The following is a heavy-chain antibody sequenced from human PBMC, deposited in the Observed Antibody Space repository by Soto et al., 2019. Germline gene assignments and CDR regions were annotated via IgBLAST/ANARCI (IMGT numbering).Heavy chain of an antibody. Sequence: GGSLRLSCAACGFTFSSYEMNWVRQAPGKGLEWLSYISGSGTIILYAESVKGRFTISRDNAKNPMYLQMNSLRVEETAVYYCARDCDFWFDLYRCDAFDVWGQGTMVTVSS. D-gene: IGHD3-3*01. V-gene: IGHV3-48*03. CDR1: GFTFSSYE. CDR3: ARDCDFWFDLYRCDAFDV. J-gene: IGHJ3*01. CDR2: ISGSGTII.